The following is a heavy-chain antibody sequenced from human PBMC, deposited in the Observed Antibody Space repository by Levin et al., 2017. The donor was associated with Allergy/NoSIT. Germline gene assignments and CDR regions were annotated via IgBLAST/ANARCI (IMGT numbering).Heavy chain of an antibody. Sequence: PSETLSLTCTVSGGSISSYYWSWIRQPPGKGLEWIGYIYYSGSTNYNPSLKSRVTISVDTSKNQFSLKLSSVTAADTAVYYCARSPFGNSGLFDWPVLFDYWGQGTLVTVSS. J-gene: IGHJ4*02. V-gene: IGHV4-59*01. D-gene: IGHD3-9*01. CDR3: ARSPFGNSGLFDWPVLFDY. CDR2: IYYSGST. CDR1: GGSISSYY.